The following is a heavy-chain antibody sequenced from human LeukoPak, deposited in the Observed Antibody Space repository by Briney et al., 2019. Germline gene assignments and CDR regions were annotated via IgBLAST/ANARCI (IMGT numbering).Heavy chain of an antibody. CDR1: RFTFSNYW. CDR2: IKQDGSEK. CDR3: AREERESGGWDV. V-gene: IGHV3-7*04. J-gene: IGHJ6*02. Sequence: PGGSLRLSCAASRFTFSNYWMSWVRQAPGKGLEWVANIKQDGSEKNYVGSVKGRFTISRDNAKNSLYLQMNSLRVEDTAVYYCAREERESGGWDVLGQGTTVTVSS. D-gene: IGHD1-1*01.